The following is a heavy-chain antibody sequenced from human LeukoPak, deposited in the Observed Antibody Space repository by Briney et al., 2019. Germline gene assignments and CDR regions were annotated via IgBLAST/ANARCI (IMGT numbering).Heavy chain of an antibody. J-gene: IGHJ4*02. CDR3: AKAAVTNHFDY. Sequence: GGSLRLSCAASGFTFGSYGMHWVRQAPGKGLEWVAVIWYDGSNKYYADSVKGRFTISRDNSKNTLYLQMNSLRAEDTAVYYCAKAAVTNHFDYWGQGTLVTVSS. V-gene: IGHV3-33*06. CDR2: IWYDGSNK. CDR1: GFTFGSYG. D-gene: IGHD6-19*01.